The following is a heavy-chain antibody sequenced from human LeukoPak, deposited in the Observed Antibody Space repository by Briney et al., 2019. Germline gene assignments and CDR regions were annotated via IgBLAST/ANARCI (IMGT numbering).Heavy chain of an antibody. J-gene: IGHJ4*02. CDR2: QNPYTNNT. V-gene: IGHV1-8*02. Sequence: GASVKVSCKASGYTFTSYYMHWVRQAPGQGLEWMGRQNPYTNNTDYAQKFQGRVTMTRNTSMSTAYMELSSLRSEDTAVYYCARGLRDGDLDYWGQGTLVTVSS. CDR3: ARGLRDGDLDY. D-gene: IGHD4-17*01. CDR1: GYTFTSYY.